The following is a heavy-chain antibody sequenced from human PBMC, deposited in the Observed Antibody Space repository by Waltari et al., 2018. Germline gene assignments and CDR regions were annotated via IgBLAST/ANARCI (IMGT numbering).Heavy chain of an antibody. CDR2: MNPNRGNT. J-gene: IGHJ6*02. D-gene: IGHD3-10*01. CDR1: GYTFTSYD. V-gene: IGHV1-8*01. Sequence: QVQMVQSGAEVQKPGASVMVACKASGYTFTSYDINWARQATGPGLEGMGWMNPNRGNTGYAQKVQGRFTMTRDTSMNTAYMELSSLRAEDTAVYYCARSSVLRHPRNQYYDGMDDWGQGTTVTVSS. CDR3: ARSSVLRHPRNQYYDGMDD.